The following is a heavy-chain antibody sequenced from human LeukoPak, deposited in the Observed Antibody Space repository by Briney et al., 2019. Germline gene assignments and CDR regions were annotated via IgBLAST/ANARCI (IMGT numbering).Heavy chain of an antibody. Sequence: SETLSLTCTVSGGSISSHYWSWIRQPPGKGLEWIGYFYYSGTTNYNPSLKSRVTISVDTSKNQFSLKLSSVTAADTAVYYCARTNLWFGELYRWFDPWGQGTLVTVSS. D-gene: IGHD3-10*01. J-gene: IGHJ5*02. CDR2: FYYSGTT. V-gene: IGHV4-59*11. CDR3: ARTNLWFGELYRWFDP. CDR1: GGSISSHY.